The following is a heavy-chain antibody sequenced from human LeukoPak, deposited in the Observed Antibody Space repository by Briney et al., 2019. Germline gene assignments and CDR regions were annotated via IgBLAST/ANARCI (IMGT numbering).Heavy chain of an antibody. D-gene: IGHD3-10*01. CDR2: ISGGGGTT. Sequence: GGSLRLSCAASGFTFSKHGMHWVRQAPGKGPEWVSAISGGGGTTYFADSVKGRFTISRDNSNNTLYLQMNSLRVEDTAVYYCAKEPHYYGSGSYLDRWGQGTLVTVSS. CDR3: AKEPHYYGSGSYLDR. CDR1: GFTFSKHG. V-gene: IGHV3-23*01. J-gene: IGHJ5*02.